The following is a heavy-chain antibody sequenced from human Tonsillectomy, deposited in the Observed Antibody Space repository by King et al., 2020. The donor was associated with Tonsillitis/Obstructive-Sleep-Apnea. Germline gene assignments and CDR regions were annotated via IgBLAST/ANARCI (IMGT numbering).Heavy chain of an antibody. CDR1: GYTFTNYA. D-gene: IGHD2-2*01. J-gene: IGHJ4*02. CDR3: AREDCDSNICYASFDY. V-gene: IGHV1-3*01. CDR2: IIAGNGNT. Sequence: QLVQSGAEVKKPGASVKVSCKASGYTFTNYAMHWVRQAPGQRLEWMGWIIAGNGNTKYSQKFQGRVTITRDTSATTAYMELSSLRSEDTAVYYCAREDCDSNICYASFDYWGQGTLVTVSS.